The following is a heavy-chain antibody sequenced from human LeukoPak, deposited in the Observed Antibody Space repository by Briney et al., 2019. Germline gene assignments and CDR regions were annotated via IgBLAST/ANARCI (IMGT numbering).Heavy chain of an antibody. V-gene: IGHV3-23*05. CDR1: GFTFSDYA. Sequence: GSLRLSCVASGFTFSDYAMNWGRQAPGKGLEWVSTFKTKYNQVYYAESVRGRFTISTDNSKNTVYLQMNSLRAEDTALYYCARSVPDYTRFDYWGQGALVTVSS. D-gene: IGHD4-11*01. CDR2: FKTKYNQV. J-gene: IGHJ4*02. CDR3: ARSVPDYTRFDY.